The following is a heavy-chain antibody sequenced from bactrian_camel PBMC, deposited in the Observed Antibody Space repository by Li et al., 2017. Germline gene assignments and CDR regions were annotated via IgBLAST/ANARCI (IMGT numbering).Heavy chain of an antibody. CDR2: LWTPDHST. CDR1: LNPDSRYC. Sequence: HVQLVESGGGSVQAGGSLRLSCATSLNPDSRYCLGWIRQVPGKEREGVALLWTPDHSTYYSNSAKGRFTISLDAAKNTLYLQMNSLRPEDTAMYYCAISLRSCVWSFLGESDFLHWGQGTQVTVS. D-gene: IGHD8*01. V-gene: IGHV3S1*01. CDR3: AISLRSCVWSFLGESDFLH. J-gene: IGHJ4*01.